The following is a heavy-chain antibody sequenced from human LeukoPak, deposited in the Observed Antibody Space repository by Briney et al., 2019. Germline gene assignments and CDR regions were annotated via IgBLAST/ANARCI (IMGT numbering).Heavy chain of an antibody. CDR2: IYTSGST. CDR1: GGSISSTSYD. V-gene: IGHV4-61*09. CDR3: TKGRGI. D-gene: IGHD3-10*01. J-gene: IGHJ4*02. Sequence: PSQTLSLTCTVSGGSISSTSYDWYWIPQPAGKGLEWIGHIYTSGSTNYNPSLKSRATISVDTSKNQFSLKLTSVTAADTAVYYCTKGRGIWGQGTLVTVSS.